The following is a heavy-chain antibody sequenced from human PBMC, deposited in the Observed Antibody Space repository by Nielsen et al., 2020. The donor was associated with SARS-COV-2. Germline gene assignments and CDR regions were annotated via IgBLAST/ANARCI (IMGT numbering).Heavy chain of an antibody. Sequence: SETLSLTCTVSGGSISSSSYYWGWIRQPPGKGLEWIGYISYSGTSNYNPSLESRVTISVDTSKNQISLNLSSVTAADTAVYYCARETTTRGYYYYYYMDVWGKGTTVTVSS. CDR3: ARETTTRGYYYYYYMDV. CDR2: ISYSGTS. J-gene: IGHJ6*03. CDR1: GGSISSSSYY. D-gene: IGHD4-11*01. V-gene: IGHV4-61*01.